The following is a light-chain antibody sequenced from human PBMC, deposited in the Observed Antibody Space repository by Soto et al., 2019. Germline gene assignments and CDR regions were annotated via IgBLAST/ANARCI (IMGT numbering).Light chain of an antibody. V-gene: IGKV1-5*03. CDR3: QQYNSYSRT. CDR2: KAS. CDR1: QSISDW. J-gene: IGKJ1*01. Sequence: DIQMTQSPSTLSASVGDRVTITCQASQSISDWLTWYQQKPGKAPKLLSYKASSLESGVPSRFSGSGSGTEFTLTISSLQPDDFATYYCQQYNSYSRTFGQGTKVEIK.